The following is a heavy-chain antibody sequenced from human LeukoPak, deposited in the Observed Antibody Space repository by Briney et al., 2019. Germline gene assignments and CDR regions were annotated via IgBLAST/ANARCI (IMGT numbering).Heavy chain of an antibody. CDR3: ARDDCSSTSRPQGHWFDP. V-gene: IGHV1-2*02. J-gene: IGHJ5*02. CDR2: INPNSGGT. D-gene: IGHD2-2*01. Sequence: GASVKVSCKASGYTFTGYYMHWVRQAPGQGLEWMGWINPNSGGTNYAQKFQGRVTMTRDTSISTAYMELSRLRSDDTAVYYCARDDCSSTSRPQGHWFDPWGQGTLVAVSS. CDR1: GYTFTGYY.